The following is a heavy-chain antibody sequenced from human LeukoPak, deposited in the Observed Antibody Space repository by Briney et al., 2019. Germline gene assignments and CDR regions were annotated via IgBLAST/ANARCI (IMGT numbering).Heavy chain of an antibody. V-gene: IGHV3-11*01. Sequence: GGFLRLSCAASGFTFSDYYMSWIRQAPGRGLEWVSYISGSGDTMYYSDSVKGRFTISRDNAKNSLYLQMNSLRAEDTAVNFCARNLYYASGSYYYGFWGQGTLVTVSS. CDR1: GFTFSDYY. D-gene: IGHD3-10*01. CDR3: ARNLYYASGSYYYGF. CDR2: ISGSGDTM. J-gene: IGHJ4*02.